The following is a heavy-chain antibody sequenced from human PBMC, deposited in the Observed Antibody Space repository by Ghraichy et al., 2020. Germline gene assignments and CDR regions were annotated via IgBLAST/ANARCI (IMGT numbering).Heavy chain of an antibody. Sequence: GGSLRLSGTACAHVFSSHAISSGLPAPARKLKWVSVISSSGGSTYDADSVTGRFTISRDNSKNTLYLQMNSLRAEDTAVYYCAKVKVAGPHYFDYWGQGTLVTVS. CDR1: AHVFSSHA. V-gene: IGHV3-23*01. CDR3: AKVKVAGPHYFDY. J-gene: IGHJ4*02. D-gene: IGHD6-19*01. CDR2: ISSSGGST.